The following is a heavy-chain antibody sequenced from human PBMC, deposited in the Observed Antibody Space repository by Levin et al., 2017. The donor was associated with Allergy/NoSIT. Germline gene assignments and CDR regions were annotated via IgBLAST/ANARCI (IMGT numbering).Heavy chain of an antibody. J-gene: IGHJ6*02. CDR1: GGTFSSYA. Sequence: SVKVSCKASGGTFSSYAISWVRQAPGQGLEWMGGIIPIFGTANYAQKFQGRVTITADESTSTAYMELSSLRSEDTAVYYCARSAMDYYYYYGMDVWGQGTTVTVSS. CDR3: ARSAMDYYYYYGMDV. V-gene: IGHV1-69*13. D-gene: IGHD5-18*01. CDR2: IIPIFGTA.